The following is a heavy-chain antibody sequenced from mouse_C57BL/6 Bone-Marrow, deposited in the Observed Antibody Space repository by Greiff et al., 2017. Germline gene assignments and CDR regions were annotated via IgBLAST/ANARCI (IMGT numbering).Heavy chain of an antibody. CDR3: ARGRTIVTYWDFDV. J-gene: IGHJ1*03. CDR2: ISDGGSYT. CDR1: GFTFSSYA. D-gene: IGHD2-5*01. V-gene: IGHV5-4*03. Sequence: EVKLVESGGGLVKPGGSLKLSCAASGFTFSSYAMSWVRPTPETRLEWVATISDGGSYTYYPDNVKGRFTISRDNAKNNLYLQMSHLKSEDTAMYYCARGRTIVTYWDFDVWGTGTTVTVSS.